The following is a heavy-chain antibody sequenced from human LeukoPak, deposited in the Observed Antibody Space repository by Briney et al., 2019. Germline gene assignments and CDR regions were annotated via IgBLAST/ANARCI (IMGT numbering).Heavy chain of an antibody. V-gene: IGHV3-64*01. CDR3: ARDRHSGSYIFDY. CDR1: GFTFSSYA. Sequence: GGSLRLSCAASGFTFSSYAMHWVRQAPGKGLEYVSAISSNGGSTYYANSVKGRFTISRDNSKNTLYLQIGSLRAEDMAVYYCARDRHSGSYIFDYWGQGTLVTVSS. J-gene: IGHJ4*02. CDR2: ISSNGGST. D-gene: IGHD1-26*01.